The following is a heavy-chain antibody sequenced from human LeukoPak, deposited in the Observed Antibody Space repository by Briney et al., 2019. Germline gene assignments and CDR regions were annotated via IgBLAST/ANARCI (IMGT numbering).Heavy chain of an antibody. CDR1: GFTVRSTY. J-gene: IGHJ4*02. CDR3: ARGGPYYYDSSGYYFDS. CDR2: IYSGGSI. D-gene: IGHD3-22*01. V-gene: IGHV3-53*01. Sequence: GGSLRLSCAASGFTVRSTYMSWVRQAPGRGLEWVSLIYSGGSIYYADSVKGRFTISRDNSKNTLYLQMNSLRAEDTAVYYCARGGPYYYDSSGYYFDSWGQGTLVTVSS.